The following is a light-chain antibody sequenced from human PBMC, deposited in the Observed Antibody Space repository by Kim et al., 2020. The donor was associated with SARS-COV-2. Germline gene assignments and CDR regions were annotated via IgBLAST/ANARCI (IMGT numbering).Light chain of an antibody. J-gene: IGLJ2*01. V-gene: IGLV1-44*01. Sequence: GQTVTISCSGSSSNIGSDSVNWYQHLPGTTPKLLIYINNQRPSGVPDRVSGSKSGTSASLAISGLQSDDEADYYCAAWDVSLRGVVFGGGTQLTVL. CDR3: AAWDVSLRGVV. CDR1: SSNIGSDS. CDR2: INN.